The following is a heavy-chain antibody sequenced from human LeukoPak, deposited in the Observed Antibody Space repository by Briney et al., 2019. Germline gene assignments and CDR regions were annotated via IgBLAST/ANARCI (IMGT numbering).Heavy chain of an antibody. CDR1: GGSISSSSYY. Sequence: PSETLSLTCTVSGGSISSSSYYWSWIRQPAGKGLEWIGRIYTSGSTNYNPSLKSRVTMSVDTSKNQFSLKLSSVTAADTAVYYCARDSLPHYDILTGYYPTYYYYYYMDVWGKGTTVTISS. CDR3: ARDSLPHYDILTGYYPTYYYYYYMDV. D-gene: IGHD3-9*01. CDR2: IYTSGST. V-gene: IGHV4-61*02. J-gene: IGHJ6*03.